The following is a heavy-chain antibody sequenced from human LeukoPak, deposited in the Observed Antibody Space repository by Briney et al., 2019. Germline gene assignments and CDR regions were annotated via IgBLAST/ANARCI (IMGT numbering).Heavy chain of an antibody. CDR1: GDFISNFY. Sequence: SETLSLTCSVSGDFISNFYWSWIRQPPGKGLEWIGYIDYSGSTSYNPSLKSRVTISVETSKNQFSLKLKSVTAADTAVYYCARGGYYGSGNDFRFDPWGQGTLVTVSS. CDR2: IDYSGST. J-gene: IGHJ5*02. D-gene: IGHD3-10*01. CDR3: ARGGYYGSGNDFRFDP. V-gene: IGHV4-59*01.